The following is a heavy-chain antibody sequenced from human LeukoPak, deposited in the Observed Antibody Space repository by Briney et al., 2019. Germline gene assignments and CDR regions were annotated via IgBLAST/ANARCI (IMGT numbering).Heavy chain of an antibody. CDR2: ISSSSSYI. CDR3: ARDFTVTTPVPDFDY. D-gene: IGHD4-11*01. Sequence: GGSLRLSCAASGFTFSSYSMNWVRQAPGKGLEWVSSISSSSSYIYYADSVKGRFTISRDNAKNSLYLQMNSLRAEDTAVYYCARDFTVTTPVPDFDYWGQGTLVPVSS. J-gene: IGHJ4*02. V-gene: IGHV3-21*01. CDR1: GFTFSSYS.